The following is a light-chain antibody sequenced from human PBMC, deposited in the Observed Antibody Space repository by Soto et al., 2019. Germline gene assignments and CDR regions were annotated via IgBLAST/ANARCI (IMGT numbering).Light chain of an antibody. CDR2: EAS. CDR1: QSISNW. J-gene: IGKJ1*01. CDR3: QQYKSYWT. Sequence: DIQMTQSPATLSASVGDRVTMTCRASQSISNWLAWYQVKPGKAPKLLIHEASNLQSGVPSTFSGSGSGTDFTLTITSLQPEDFATYYCQQYKSYWTFGQGTKVHIK. V-gene: IGKV1-5*03.